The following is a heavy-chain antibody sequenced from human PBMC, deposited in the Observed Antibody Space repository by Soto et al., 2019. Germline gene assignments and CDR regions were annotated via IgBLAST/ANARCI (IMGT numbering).Heavy chain of an antibody. D-gene: IGHD7-27*01. J-gene: IGHJ4*02. CDR1: GFSFSANA. V-gene: IGHV3-23*01. Sequence: DVQLLESGGGLVQPGGSLRLSCVASGFSFSANAMTWVRQAPGKGLEWVASILHIGDSAYYADSVKGRFTISRDNSKRTLYLQMNSLRAEDTAVYYCARRGLSNIDYWGQGTLVTVSS. CDR3: ARRGLSNIDY. CDR2: ILHIGDSA.